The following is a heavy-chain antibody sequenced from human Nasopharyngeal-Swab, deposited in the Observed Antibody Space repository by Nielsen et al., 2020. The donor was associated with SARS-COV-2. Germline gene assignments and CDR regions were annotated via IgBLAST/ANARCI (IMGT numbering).Heavy chain of an antibody. CDR2: ISYDGSNK. D-gene: IGHD3-22*01. V-gene: IGHV3-30*18. Sequence: GESLKISCAASGFTFSSYGMHWVRQAPGKGLEWVAVISYDGSNKYYADSVKGRFTISRDNSKNTLYLQMNSLRAEDTAVYYSAKDESGYYYDSSGYIDYWGQGTLVTVSS. CDR1: GFTFSSYG. J-gene: IGHJ4*02. CDR3: AKDESGYYYDSSGYIDY.